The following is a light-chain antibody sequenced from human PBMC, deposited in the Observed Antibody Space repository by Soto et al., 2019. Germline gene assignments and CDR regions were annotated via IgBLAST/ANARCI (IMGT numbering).Light chain of an antibody. CDR1: QSVSSNY. V-gene: IGKV3-20*01. Sequence: ENVLTQSPGTLSLSPGERATLSCRASQSVSSNYLAWYRQKPGQAPRLLIYDASSRATGIPDRFSGSGSGTDFTLTISRLEPEDFAVYFCQQYGSSPRTFGQGTKV. CDR2: DAS. CDR3: QQYGSSPRT. J-gene: IGKJ1*01.